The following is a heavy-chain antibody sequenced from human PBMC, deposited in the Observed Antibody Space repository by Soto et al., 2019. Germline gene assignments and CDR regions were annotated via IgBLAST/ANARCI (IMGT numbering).Heavy chain of an antibody. Sequence: SVKVSCKASGGTFSSYAISWVRQAPGQGLEWMGGIIPIFGTANYAQKFQGRVTITADESTSTAYMELSSLRSEDTAVYYCARAYSSQPMGYYYYYGMDVWGQGTTVTSP. CDR2: IIPIFGTA. CDR1: GGTFSSYA. V-gene: IGHV1-69*13. CDR3: ARAYSSQPMGYYYYYGMDV. J-gene: IGHJ6*02. D-gene: IGHD6-13*01.